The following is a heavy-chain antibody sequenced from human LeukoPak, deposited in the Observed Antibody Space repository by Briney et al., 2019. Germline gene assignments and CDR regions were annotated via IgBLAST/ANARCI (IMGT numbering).Heavy chain of an antibody. CDR2: ASSYPMTR. J-gene: IGHJ4*02. CDR1: RSTFSRYP. Sequence: GGSLRLSCAASRSTFSRYPLHWVRQAPGKGLEWVALASSYPMTRHYAESVDGPFSISTDESNITVYLTMNTLRPDDTSVYFCTRETRYSYDQWGQGALVTVSS. CDR3: TRETRYSYDQ. V-gene: IGHV3-30*01. D-gene: IGHD1-7*01.